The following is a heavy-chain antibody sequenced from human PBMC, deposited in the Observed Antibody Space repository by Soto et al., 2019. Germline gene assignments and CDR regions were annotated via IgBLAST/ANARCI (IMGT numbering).Heavy chain of an antibody. D-gene: IGHD1-1*01. Sequence: GESLKISCKGSGYSFTSYWIGWVRQMPGKGLEWMGIIYPGDSDTRYSPSFQGQVTISADKSISTAYLQWSSLKASDTAMYYCARRIWNDAYYYYGMDVWGQGTTVTVSS. V-gene: IGHV5-51*01. CDR2: IYPGDSDT. CDR1: GYSFTSYW. J-gene: IGHJ6*02. CDR3: ARRIWNDAYYYYGMDV.